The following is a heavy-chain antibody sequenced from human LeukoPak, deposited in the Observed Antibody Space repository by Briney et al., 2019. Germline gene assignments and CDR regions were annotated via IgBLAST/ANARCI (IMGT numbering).Heavy chain of an antibody. V-gene: IGHV4-39*01. CDR3: ARIQSNSGSGFDY. Sequence: PSETLTLTCTVSGGSISSSSYYWGWIRQPPGKGLEWIGNIYYSGSTYYNPSLKSRVTISVDTSKNQFSLKLSSVTAADTAVYYCARIQSNSGSGFDYWGQGTRVTVSS. J-gene: IGHJ4*02. D-gene: IGHD6-19*01. CDR1: GGSISSSSYY. CDR2: IYYSGST.